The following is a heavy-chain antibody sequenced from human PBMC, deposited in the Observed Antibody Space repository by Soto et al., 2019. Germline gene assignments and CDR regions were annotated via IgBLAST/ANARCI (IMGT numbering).Heavy chain of an antibody. J-gene: IGHJ4*02. V-gene: IGHV4-31*03. CDR1: GGSISSGGYY. Sequence: QVQLQESGPGLVKPSQTLSLTCTVSGGSISSGGYYWSWIRQHPGKGLEWIGYIYYSGSTYYNPSLKSRVTIPVDTSKNQFSLKLSSVTAADTAVYYCAREDTAMVTFDYWGQGTLVTVSS. CDR2: IYYSGST. CDR3: AREDTAMVTFDY. D-gene: IGHD5-18*01.